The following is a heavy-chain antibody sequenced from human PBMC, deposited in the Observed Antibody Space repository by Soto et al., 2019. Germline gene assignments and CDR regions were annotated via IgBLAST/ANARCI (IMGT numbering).Heavy chain of an antibody. Sequence: SETLSLTCTVSGGSISSYYWSWIRQPPGKGLEWIGYIYYSGSTNYNPSLKSRVTISVDTSKNQFSLKLSSVTAADTAVYYCARVVPGYYYDSSGYYPMDVWGQGTTVT. J-gene: IGHJ6*02. D-gene: IGHD3-22*01. V-gene: IGHV4-59*01. CDR1: GGSISSYY. CDR2: IYYSGST. CDR3: ARVVPGYYYDSSGYYPMDV.